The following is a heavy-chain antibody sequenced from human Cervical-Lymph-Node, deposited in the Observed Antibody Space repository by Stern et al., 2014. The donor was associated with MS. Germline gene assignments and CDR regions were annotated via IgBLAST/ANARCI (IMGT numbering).Heavy chain of an antibody. Sequence: QLVESGGGLVQPGRSLRLSCAASGFTFDDFSMHWVRQIPGKGLEWVSGISWNSRSIGYGDSVKGRFSISRDNAKNALYLEMNSLRPEDTATYYCAKGIYDVLTGMYKDYFFGMDVWGQGTTVAVS. CDR1: GFTFDDFS. CDR2: ISWNSRSI. J-gene: IGHJ6*02. CDR3: AKGIYDVLTGMYKDYFFGMDV. D-gene: IGHD3-9*01. V-gene: IGHV3-9*01.